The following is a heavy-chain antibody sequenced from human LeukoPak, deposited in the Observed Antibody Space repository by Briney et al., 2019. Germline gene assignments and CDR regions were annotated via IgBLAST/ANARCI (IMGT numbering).Heavy chain of an antibody. V-gene: IGHV3-48*02. Sequence: GGSLRLSCAASGFTFSTYSMNWVRQAPGKGLEWISYISSSSSTIYYADSVKGRFTISRDNAKSLLYLQMDSLRDEDTAVYYCARGSYCSSASCYFDSWGQGTLVTVSS. CDR1: GFTFSTYS. D-gene: IGHD2-2*01. CDR2: ISSSSSTI. CDR3: ARGSYCSSASCYFDS. J-gene: IGHJ4*02.